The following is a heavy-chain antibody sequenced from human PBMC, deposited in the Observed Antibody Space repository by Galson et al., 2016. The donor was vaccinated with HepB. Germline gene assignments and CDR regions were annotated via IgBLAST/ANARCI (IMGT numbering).Heavy chain of an antibody. J-gene: IGHJ4*02. CDR1: GFPFSRYW. CDR3: ARDSGFGAYYVASGYYSN. V-gene: IGHV3-7*01. D-gene: IGHD3-22*01. CDR2: IKKDGSEK. Sequence: SLRLSCAASGFPFSRYWINWVRQAPGKGLEWVATIKKDGSEKYYVDSVKGRFTISRDNAKNSLYLQMNSLGAEDTAVYYCARDSGFGAYYVASGYYSNWGQGTLVTVSS.